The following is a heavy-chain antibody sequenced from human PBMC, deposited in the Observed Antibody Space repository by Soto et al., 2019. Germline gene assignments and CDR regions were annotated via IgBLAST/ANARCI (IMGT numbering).Heavy chain of an antibody. CDR2: ISAYNGNT. V-gene: IGHV1-18*01. CDR3: AAVVTAIQPFDY. Sequence: ASVKVSCKASGYTFTSYGISWVRQAPGQGLEWMGWISAYNGNTNYAQKLQGRVTMTTDTSTSTAYMELRSLRSDDTAVYYCAAVVTAIQPFDYWGQGTLVTVSS. D-gene: IGHD2-21*02. CDR1: GYTFTSYG. J-gene: IGHJ4*02.